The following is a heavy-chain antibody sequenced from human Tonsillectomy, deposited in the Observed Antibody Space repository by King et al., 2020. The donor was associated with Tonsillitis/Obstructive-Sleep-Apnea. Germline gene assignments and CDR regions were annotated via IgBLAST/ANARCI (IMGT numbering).Heavy chain of an antibody. D-gene: IGHD5-12*01. V-gene: IGHV4-59*01. CDR3: ARRGGYSGYDIWFAP. Sequence: VQLQESGPGLVKPSETLSLTCTVSGGSISSYYWSWIRQPPGKGLEWIGYIYYSGSTNYNPSLKSRVTISVDTSKNQFSLKLSPVTAADTAVYYCARRGGYSGYDIWFAPWGQGTLVTVSS. CDR2: IYYSGST. CDR1: GGSISSYY. J-gene: IGHJ5*02.